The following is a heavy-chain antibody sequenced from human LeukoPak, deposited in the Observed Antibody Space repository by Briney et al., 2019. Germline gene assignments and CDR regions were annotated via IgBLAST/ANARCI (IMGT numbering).Heavy chain of an antibody. V-gene: IGHV4-59*01. CDR2: IYYSGST. J-gene: IGHJ4*02. CDR3: ARARLHYDFWSGPLDY. CDR1: GGSISSYY. Sequence: SGTLSLTCTVSGGSISSYYWSWIRQPPGKGLEWIGYIYYSGSTNYNPSLKSRVTISVDTSKNQFSLKLSSVTAADTAVYYCARARLHYDFWSGPLDYWGQGTLVTVSS. D-gene: IGHD3-3*01.